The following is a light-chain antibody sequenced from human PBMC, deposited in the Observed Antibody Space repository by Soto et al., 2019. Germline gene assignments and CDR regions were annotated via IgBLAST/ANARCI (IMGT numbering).Light chain of an antibody. J-gene: IGLJ1*01. CDR3: SSYAGSNSYA. CDR1: SSDVGGYNF. Sequence: QSVLTQPPSASGSPGQSVTISCTGTSSDVGGYNFVSWYQHHPGKAPKLMIYGVTKRPSGVPDRFSGSKSGNTASLTVSGLQAEDEADYYCSSYAGSNSYAFGTGTKVTV. CDR2: GVT. V-gene: IGLV2-8*01.